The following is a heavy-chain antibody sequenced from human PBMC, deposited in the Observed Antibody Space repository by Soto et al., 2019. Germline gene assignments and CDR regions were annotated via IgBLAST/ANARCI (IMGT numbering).Heavy chain of an antibody. Sequence: PGGSLRLSCAASEFTFRSYWMHWVRQSPGKGLVWVSRISGDGSSTTYADSVGGRFTISRDNAKNTVYLQMDSLRAEDTAVYYCARSLPGTYGAFDLWGRGTMVTVSS. CDR1: EFTFRSYW. J-gene: IGHJ3*01. CDR2: ISGDGSST. D-gene: IGHD1-7*01. CDR3: ARSLPGTYGAFDL. V-gene: IGHV3-74*01.